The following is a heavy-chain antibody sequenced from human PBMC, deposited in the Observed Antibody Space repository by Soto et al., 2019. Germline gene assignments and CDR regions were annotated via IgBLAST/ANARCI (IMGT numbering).Heavy chain of an antibody. J-gene: IGHJ5*01. V-gene: IGHV4-39*01. D-gene: IGHD7-27*01. CDR3: ARGRYCLTGRCFPNWFDS. Sequence: SETPSLTCTVSGAYISVHSYYWTWISQPPGKGLEWIGSSYYSGTTYFNPSLKSRATISVDTSKSQFSLNVTSVTAADTAVYFCARGRYCLTGRCFPNWFDSWGQGALVTVSS. CDR1: GAYISVHSYY. CDR2: SYYSGTT.